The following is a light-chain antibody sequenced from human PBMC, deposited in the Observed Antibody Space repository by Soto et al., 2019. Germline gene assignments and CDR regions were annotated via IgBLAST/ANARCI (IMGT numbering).Light chain of an antibody. V-gene: IGKV3-20*01. CDR1: QSVSSNS. Sequence: IVLTQSPDTLSLSPGDRATLSCRATQSVSSNSLAWYQQKPGQAPRLLIYAAATRDTGIPDRFSGSGSGTDLTLNISRMAHEDFAVYYCQNYGSSTWKFGQGTKVAIK. CDR3: QNYGSSTWK. J-gene: IGKJ1*01. CDR2: AAA.